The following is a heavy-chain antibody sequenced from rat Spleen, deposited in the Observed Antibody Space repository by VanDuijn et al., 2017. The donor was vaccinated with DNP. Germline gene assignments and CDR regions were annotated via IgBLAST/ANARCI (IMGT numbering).Heavy chain of an antibody. V-gene: IGHV5-31*01. J-gene: IGHJ1*01. Sequence: EVRLVESGGDLVQPGRSLKLSCVASGFTFNNYWMAWIRQVPGKGLEWVASIPSRGGNTYYPDSVKGRFTISRDNAKNTLYLQMNSLRSEDTATYYCARGSGTYYWYFDFWGPGTMVTVSS. CDR1: GFTFNNYW. CDR2: IPSRGGNT. D-gene: IGHD5-1*01. CDR3: ARGSGTYYWYFDF.